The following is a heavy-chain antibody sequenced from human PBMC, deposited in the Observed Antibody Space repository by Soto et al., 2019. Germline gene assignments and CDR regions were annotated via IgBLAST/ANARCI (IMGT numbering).Heavy chain of an antibody. D-gene: IGHD6-19*01. CDR1: GFIFSVYN. Sequence: EVQLVESGGDLVQRGGSLRLSCVASGFIFSVYNMTWVRQAPGKGLEWFSYITSDTKTIKYADSVKGRFTISRDNAKNSVYLQMNSLRDEDTAVYYCARSVEGHFDYWGQGTVVTVSS. CDR3: ARSVEGHFDY. CDR2: ITSDTKTI. J-gene: IGHJ4*02. V-gene: IGHV3-48*02.